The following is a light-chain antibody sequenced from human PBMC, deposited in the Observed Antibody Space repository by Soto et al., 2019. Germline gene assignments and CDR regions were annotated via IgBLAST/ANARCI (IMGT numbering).Light chain of an antibody. CDR1: SSDVGGYNY. V-gene: IGLV2-14*01. Sequence: QSALTQPASVSGSPGQSITISCTGNSSDVGGYNYVSWYQQHPGKAPKLMIYDVRHRPSGVSNRFSGSKPGNTASLTISGLQAEDEADYYCSSYTRSSTLRFGGGTKLTVL. CDR3: SSYTRSSTLR. CDR2: DVR. J-gene: IGLJ2*01.